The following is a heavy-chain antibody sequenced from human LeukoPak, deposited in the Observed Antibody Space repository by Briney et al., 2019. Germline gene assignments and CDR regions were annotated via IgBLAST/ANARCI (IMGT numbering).Heavy chain of an antibody. V-gene: IGHV4-34*01. Sequence: SETLSLTCAVYGGSFSGYYWSWIRPPPGKGREWIGEINHSGSTNYNPSLKSRVTISVDTSKNQFSLKLSSVTAADTAVYYCARDRVVYGDHTPMGYWGQGTLVTVSS. D-gene: IGHD4-17*01. J-gene: IGHJ4*02. CDR3: ARDRVVYGDHTPMGY. CDR2: INHSGST. CDR1: GGSFSGYY.